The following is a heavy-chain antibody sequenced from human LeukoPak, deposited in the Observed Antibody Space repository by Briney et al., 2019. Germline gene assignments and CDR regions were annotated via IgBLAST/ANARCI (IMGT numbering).Heavy chain of an antibody. J-gene: IGHJ4*02. D-gene: IGHD3-22*01. Sequence: GGSLRLSCAASGFTFSSYWMHWVRQAPGKGLVWVSRINSDGSTTNYADSVKGRFTISRDNSKNTLYLQMNSLRTEDTAVYYCARERYYYDSSGRCFDYWGQGTLVTVSS. V-gene: IGHV3-74*01. CDR2: INSDGSTT. CDR3: ARERYYYDSSGRCFDY. CDR1: GFTFSSYW.